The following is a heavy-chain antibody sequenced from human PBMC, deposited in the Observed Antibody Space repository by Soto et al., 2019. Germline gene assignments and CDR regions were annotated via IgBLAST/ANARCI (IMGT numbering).Heavy chain of an antibody. CDR2: IYPGDSDT. J-gene: IGHJ4*02. CDR3: ARVDSSGCSEY. V-gene: IGHV5-51*01. Sequence: PXDSLTISGKGSGYSFTSYWIGLVRQMPGKGLECMGFIYPGDSDTTYSPSFQGHVTISADKYSSTAYLQWSSLKASDTAMYYCARVDSSGCSEYWGQGTLVTVSS. D-gene: IGHD6-25*01. CDR1: GYSFTSYW.